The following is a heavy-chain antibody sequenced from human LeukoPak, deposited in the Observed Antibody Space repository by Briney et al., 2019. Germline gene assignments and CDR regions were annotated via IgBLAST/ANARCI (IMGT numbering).Heavy chain of an antibody. CDR3: ARGVAGSGSTPNY. V-gene: IGHV4-59*01. J-gene: IGHJ4*02. Sequence: PSETLSPTCTVPGGSISGYYWMWIRQPPGKGLEWIGYLYYSGDTKYSPSLKSRVTISEDTSKNQASLKLRSVTAADTAVYYCARGVAGSGSTPNYWGQGTLVTVSS. D-gene: IGHD1-26*01. CDR1: GGSISGYY. CDR2: LYYSGDT.